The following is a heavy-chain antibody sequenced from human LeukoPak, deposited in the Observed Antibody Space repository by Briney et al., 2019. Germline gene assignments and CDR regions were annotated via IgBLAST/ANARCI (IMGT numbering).Heavy chain of an antibody. V-gene: IGHV4-59*01. Sequence: SETLSFTCTVSGGSISSYYWSWIRQPPGKGLEWIGYINYSGSTNYNPSLKSGGTISVDTSKNKFSLKLSSVTAADTAAYYSGRDRDNWNYNYYMDVWGKGTTVTVSS. CDR3: GRDRDNWNYNYYMDV. CDR2: INYSGST. D-gene: IGHD1-20*01. J-gene: IGHJ6*03. CDR1: GGSISSYY.